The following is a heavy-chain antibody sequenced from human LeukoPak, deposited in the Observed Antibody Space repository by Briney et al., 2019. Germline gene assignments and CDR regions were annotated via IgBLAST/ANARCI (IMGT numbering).Heavy chain of an antibody. Sequence: SETLSLTCTVSGGSISSGSYYWSWIRQPAGKGLEWIGRIYTSGSTNYNPSLKSRVTISVDTSKNQFSLKLSSVTAADTAVYYCARLLSSSTPDDAFDIWGQGTMVTVSS. J-gene: IGHJ3*02. D-gene: IGHD6-13*01. CDR1: GGSISSGSYY. CDR2: IYTSGST. CDR3: ARLLSSSTPDDAFDI. V-gene: IGHV4-61*02.